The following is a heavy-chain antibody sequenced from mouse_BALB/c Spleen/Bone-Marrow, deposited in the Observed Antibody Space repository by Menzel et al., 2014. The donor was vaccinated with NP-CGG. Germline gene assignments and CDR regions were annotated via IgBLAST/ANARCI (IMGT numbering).Heavy chain of an antibody. CDR3: ARSHGYYPYWYFDV. J-gene: IGHJ1*01. D-gene: IGHD2-3*01. V-gene: IGHV1-69*02. Sequence: QVQLQQSGAELVKPGAPVKLSCKASGYTFTSYRMNWVKQRPGRGLEWIGRIDPSDSEAHYNQKFKDKATLTVDKSSSTAYIQLSSLTSEDSAAYYCARSHGYYPYWYFDVWGAGTTVTVSS. CDR1: GYTFTSYR. CDR2: IDPSDSEA.